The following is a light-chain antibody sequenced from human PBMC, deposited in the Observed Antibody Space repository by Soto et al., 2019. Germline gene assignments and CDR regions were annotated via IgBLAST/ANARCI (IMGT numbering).Light chain of an antibody. J-gene: IGKJ1*01. CDR2: GAS. CDR3: QQYDKWPPT. CDR1: QSVSSSY. Sequence: EIVLTQSPGTLSLSPGERATLSCRASQSVSSSYLAWYQQKPGQAPRLLIYGASNRATGIPVRFSGSGSGTEFTLTISSLQSEDFAVYYCQQYDKWPPTFGQGTKVDIK. V-gene: IGKV3-15*01.